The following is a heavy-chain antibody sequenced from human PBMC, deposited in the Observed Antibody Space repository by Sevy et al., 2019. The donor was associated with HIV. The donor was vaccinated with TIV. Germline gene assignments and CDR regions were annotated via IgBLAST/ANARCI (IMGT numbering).Heavy chain of an antibody. Sequence: GGSLRLSCAASGFSFSSYWMHWVRQAPGKGLEWVANIKQDESEKYYVASVKGRFTISRDNAKNSVYLQMNSLRPEDPAIYYCARGNSSSFDYWGQGTLVTVSS. CDR3: ARGNSSSFDY. V-gene: IGHV3-7*04. CDR2: IKQDESEK. CDR1: GFSFSSYW. D-gene: IGHD3-22*01. J-gene: IGHJ4*02.